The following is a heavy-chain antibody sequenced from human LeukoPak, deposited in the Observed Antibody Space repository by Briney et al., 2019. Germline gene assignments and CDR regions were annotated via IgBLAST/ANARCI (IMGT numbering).Heavy chain of an antibody. J-gene: IGHJ3*02. CDR1: GYTFTSYY. D-gene: IGHD3-16*02. CDR3: ARVEDDYVWGSYRPRGGAFDI. V-gene: IGHV1-46*01. CDR2: INPSGGST. Sequence: GASVTVSCKASGYTFTSYYMHWVRQAPGQGLEWMGIINPSGGSTSYAQKFQGRVTMTRDTSTSTVYMELSSLRSEDTAVYYCARVEDDYVWGSYRPRGGAFDIWGQGTMVTVSS.